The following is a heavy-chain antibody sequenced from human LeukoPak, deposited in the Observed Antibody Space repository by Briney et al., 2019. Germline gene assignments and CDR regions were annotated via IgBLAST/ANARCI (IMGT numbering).Heavy chain of an antibody. V-gene: IGHV3-74*01. J-gene: IGHJ4*02. D-gene: IGHD6-19*01. CDR1: GFTFSSYW. Sequence: PGGSLRLSCAASGFTFSSYWTHWVRQAPGKGLVWVSRINSDGSTTSYADSVMGRFTISRDNAKNTLYLQMNSLRAEDTAVYYCARVIYSGWEGELSDWGQGTLVTVPS. CDR2: INSDGSTT. CDR3: ARVIYSGWEGELSD.